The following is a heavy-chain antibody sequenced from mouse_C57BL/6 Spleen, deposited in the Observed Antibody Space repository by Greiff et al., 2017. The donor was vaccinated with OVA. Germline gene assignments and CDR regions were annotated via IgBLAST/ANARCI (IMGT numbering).Heavy chain of an antibody. CDR3: ASENGSSSCDY. D-gene: IGHD1-1*01. CDR2: IDPATGNT. J-gene: IGHJ2*01. Sequence: EVHLVESVAELVRPGASVKLSCTASGFNIKNTYMHWVKQRPEQGLEWIGRIDPATGNTKYAPKFQGKATITADTSSNPAYLQLSSLTSEDTAIYDWASENGSSSCDYWGQGTTLTVSS. V-gene: IGHV14-3*01. CDR1: GFNIKNTY.